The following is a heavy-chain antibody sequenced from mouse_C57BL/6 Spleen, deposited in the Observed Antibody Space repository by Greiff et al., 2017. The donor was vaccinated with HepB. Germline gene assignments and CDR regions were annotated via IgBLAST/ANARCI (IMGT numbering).Heavy chain of an antibody. J-gene: IGHJ2*01. V-gene: IGHV3-1*01. CDR3: ARGTYGSGYFDY. CDR2: ISYSGST. CDR1: GYSITSGYD. Sequence: EVQLQESGPGMVKPSQSLSLTCTVTGYSITSGYDWHWIRHFPGNKLEWMGYISYSGSTNYNPSLKSRISITHDTSKNHFFLKLNSVTTEDTATYYCARGTYGSGYFDYWGQGTTLTVSS. D-gene: IGHD1-1*01.